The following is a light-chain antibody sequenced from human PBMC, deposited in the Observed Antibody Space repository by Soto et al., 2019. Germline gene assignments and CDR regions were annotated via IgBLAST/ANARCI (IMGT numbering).Light chain of an antibody. Sequence: GLTQSPDTLSLSPGERATLSCTASQTVTSSSLAWYQQKPGQAPRLLIYGAYIRATGIPDRFSGRGSGTDFTLSISSLEPEDFAVYYCKQYSGSRQFTFGPGTKVDV. J-gene: IGKJ3*01. V-gene: IGKV3-20*01. CDR2: GAY. CDR3: KQYSGSRQFT. CDR1: QTVTSSS.